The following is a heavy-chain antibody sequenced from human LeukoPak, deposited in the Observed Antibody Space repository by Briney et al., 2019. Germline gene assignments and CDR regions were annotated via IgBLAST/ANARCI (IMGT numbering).Heavy chain of an antibody. D-gene: IGHD1-20*01. CDR3: AKVKWKLIGYFDY. CDR2: LTGDGNT. CDR1: GFTFTSYA. Sequence: GGSLRLSCAASGFTFTSYAMSWVRQAPGKGLEWVSVLTGDGNTYYADSVKGRFTNSRDDSKNTLFLQMNSLRAEGTAVYFCAKVKWKLIGYFDYWGQGTLVTVSS. V-gene: IGHV3-23*01. J-gene: IGHJ4*02.